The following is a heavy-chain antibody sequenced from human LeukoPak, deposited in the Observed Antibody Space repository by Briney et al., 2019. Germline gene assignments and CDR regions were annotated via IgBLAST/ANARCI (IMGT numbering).Heavy chain of an antibody. V-gene: IGHV1-69*13. J-gene: IGHJ6*02. CDR1: GGTFSSYA. Sequence: GASVKVSCKASGGTFSSYAISWVRQAPGQGLEWMGGIIPIFGTANYAQKFQGRVTITADESTSTAYMELSSLRSEDTAVYYCATEGALSSGYYRMDVWGQGTTVTVSS. CDR3: ATEGALSSGYYRMDV. D-gene: IGHD3-22*01. CDR2: IIPIFGTA.